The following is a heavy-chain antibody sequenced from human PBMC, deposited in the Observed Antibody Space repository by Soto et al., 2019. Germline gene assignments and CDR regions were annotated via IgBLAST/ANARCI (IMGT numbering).Heavy chain of an antibody. D-gene: IGHD2-15*01. J-gene: IGHJ4*02. CDR1: GFTFSNYG. CDR2: ISYDGSHK. Sequence: QVQLVESGGGVVQPGRSLRLSCAGSGFTFSNYGLHWVRQDPGKGLEWVAVISYDGSHKYSADSVKGRFTISRDNSNNMLYQQMDSLRAEDTAVYYCAKDGAPRYCGRSSFRPAGSYLGQGTLVTVSS. CDR3: AKDGAPRYCGRSSFRPAGSY. V-gene: IGHV3-30*18.